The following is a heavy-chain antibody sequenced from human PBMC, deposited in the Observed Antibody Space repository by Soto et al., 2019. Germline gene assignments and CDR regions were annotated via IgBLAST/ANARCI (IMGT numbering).Heavy chain of an antibody. CDR2: ISSSGSTI. Sequence: GGSLRLSCAASRFTFSDYYMNWIRQAPGKGLEWVSYISSSGSTIYYADSVKGRFTISRDNANNSLYLQMSSLRAEDTAVYHCARAHIGGDSNGMDVWGQGTTVTVS. V-gene: IGHV3-11*01. J-gene: IGHJ6*02. CDR1: RFTFSDYY. D-gene: IGHD1-26*01. CDR3: ARAHIGGDSNGMDV.